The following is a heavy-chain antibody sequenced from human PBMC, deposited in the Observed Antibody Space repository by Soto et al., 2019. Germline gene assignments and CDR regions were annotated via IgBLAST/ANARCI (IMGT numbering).Heavy chain of an antibody. CDR1: GDSVSSNSAA. V-gene: IGHV6-1*01. J-gene: IGHJ5*02. CDR3: ARDLLRGDHGSSLWFDP. CDR2: TYYRSKWYN. Sequence: QTLSLTCAISGDSVSSNSAAWNWIRQSPSRGLEWLGRTYYRSKWYNDYAVSVKSRITINPDTSKNQFSLQLNSVTPEDTAVYYCARDLLRGDHGSSLWFDPWGQGTLVTVSS. D-gene: IGHD3-16*01.